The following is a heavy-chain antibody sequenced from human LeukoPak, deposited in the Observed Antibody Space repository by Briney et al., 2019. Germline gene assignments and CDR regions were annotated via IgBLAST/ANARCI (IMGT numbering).Heavy chain of an antibody. Sequence: GESLKISCKGSGYSFTSYWIGWVRQMPGKGLEWMGIIYPGDSDTRYSPSFQGQVTISADKSISTAYLQWSSLKASDTAMYYCARGASEENMVYYYGMDVWGQGTTVTVSS. CDR1: GYSFTSYW. D-gene: IGHD2/OR15-2a*01. CDR3: ARGASEENMVYYYGMDV. J-gene: IGHJ6*02. CDR2: IYPGDSDT. V-gene: IGHV5-51*01.